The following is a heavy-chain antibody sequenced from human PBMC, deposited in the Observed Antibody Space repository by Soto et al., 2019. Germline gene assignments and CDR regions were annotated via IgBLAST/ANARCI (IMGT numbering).Heavy chain of an antibody. CDR3: VCEGAFLFGGNAFYSTCMDI. J-gene: IGHJ6*02. D-gene: IGHD2-15*01. Sequence: NPSETLSLTCTVSSASIISGDYYRTLLPQPPGKGLEWIGYIYYSGDTSYNPSLKSRVTISIYTSKNQFSLKLRSVTAAVPAFYYCVCEGAFLFGGNAFYSTCMDICGQENTLTVSS. V-gene: IGHV4-30-4*02. CDR2: IYYSGDT. CDR1: SASIISGDYY.